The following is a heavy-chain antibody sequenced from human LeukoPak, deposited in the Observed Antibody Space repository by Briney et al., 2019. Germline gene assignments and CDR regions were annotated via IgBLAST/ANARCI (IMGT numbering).Heavy chain of an antibody. CDR1: GFTFGNEA. J-gene: IGHJ4*02. Sequence: PGGSLRLSCAASGFTFGNEAMSWVRQAPGRGLESVSVIYSGGSTYYADSVKGRFTISRDNSKNTLYLQMNSLRAEDTAVYYCARGGSQWLGFDYWGQGTLVTVSS. CDR2: IYSGGST. D-gene: IGHD6-19*01. V-gene: IGHV3-66*01. CDR3: ARGGSQWLGFDY.